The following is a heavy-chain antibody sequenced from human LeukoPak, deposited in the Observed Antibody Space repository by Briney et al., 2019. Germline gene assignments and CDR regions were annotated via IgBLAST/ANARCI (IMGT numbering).Heavy chain of an antibody. CDR3: ARDSPHYYYYGMDV. Sequence: SGGSLRLSCAASGFTFRSYWMSWVRQAPGKGREWVADIKQDESEKYYVESVKGRFTTSRDNAKNSLYLQMNSLRAEDTAVYYCARDSPHYYYYGMDVWGQGTTVTVTS. CDR2: IKQDESEK. J-gene: IGHJ6*02. CDR1: GFTFRSYW. V-gene: IGHV3-7*01.